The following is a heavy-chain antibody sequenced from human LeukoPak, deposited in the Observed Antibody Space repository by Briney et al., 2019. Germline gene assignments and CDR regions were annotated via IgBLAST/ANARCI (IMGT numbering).Heavy chain of an antibody. D-gene: IGHD3-3*01. CDR2: ISDDGSNK. CDR3: AGDYSGEWLFSYMDV. Sequence: GCSLRLSCAASVCTFSSYAMHWVRQAPGKGLEWVAVISDDGSNKYYADSVKGRFTISRDNSKNTLYLQMNSLRAEDTAVYYCAGDYSGEWLFSYMDVWGKGTTVSVSS. J-gene: IGHJ6*03. CDR1: VCTFSSYA. V-gene: IGHV3-30*01.